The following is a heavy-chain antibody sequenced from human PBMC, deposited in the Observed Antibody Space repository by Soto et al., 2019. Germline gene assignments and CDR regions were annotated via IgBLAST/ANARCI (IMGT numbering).Heavy chain of an antibody. CDR2: IYHSGST. CDR3: ATNSYYSLGV. V-gene: IGHV4-4*02. CDR1: SGSISSAHW. J-gene: IGHJ6*02. Sequence: QVQLQESGPGLVKPSGTLSLTCAVSSGSISSAHWWNWVRQPPGQGLEWIGEIYHSGSTNYNPSLNSRVTVSVDKSMNQFSLKLASVTAADTAVYYCATNSYYSLGVWGHGTTVTVSS.